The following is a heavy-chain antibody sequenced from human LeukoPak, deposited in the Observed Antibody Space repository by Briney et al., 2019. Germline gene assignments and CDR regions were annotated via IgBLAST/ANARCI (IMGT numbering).Heavy chain of an antibody. J-gene: IGHJ6*02. V-gene: IGHV3-21*01. CDR3: ARDNYGSDYYYGMDV. Sequence: PGGSLRLSCAASGFTFSSYSMNWVRQAPGKGLEWVSSIGSSSSYIYYADSVKGRFTISRDNAKNSLYLQMNSLRAEDTAVYYCARDNYGSDYYYGMDVWGQGTTVTVSS. CDR2: IGSSSSYI. D-gene: IGHD4-11*01. CDR1: GFTFSSYS.